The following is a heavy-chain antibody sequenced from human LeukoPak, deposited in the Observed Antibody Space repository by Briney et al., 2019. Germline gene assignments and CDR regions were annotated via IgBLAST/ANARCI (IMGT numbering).Heavy chain of an antibody. J-gene: IGHJ4*02. CDR3: ARGRYFDY. CDR1: GYSISSGYY. Sequence: SETLSLTCTVSGYSISSGYYWSWIRQPAGKGLEWVGRIYNTGSTNYNPSLKSRVTMSVDTSKNQFSLKVSSVTAADTAVYYCARGRYFDYWGQGTLVTVSS. V-gene: IGHV4-4*07. CDR2: IYNTGST.